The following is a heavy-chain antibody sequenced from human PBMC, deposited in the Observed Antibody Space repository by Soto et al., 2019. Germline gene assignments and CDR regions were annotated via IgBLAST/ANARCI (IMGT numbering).Heavy chain of an antibody. CDR2: IYYSGST. V-gene: IGHV4-59*01. CDR3: ARDRGGITVSSKPLGEWFDP. J-gene: IGHJ5*02. CDR1: GGSISSYY. D-gene: IGHD3-16*01. Sequence: PSETLSLTCTVSGGSISSYYWSWIRQPPGKGLEWIGYIYYSGSTSYNPSLKSRATISVDTPKNQFSLKLTSVTAADTAVYYCARDRGGITVSSKPLGEWFDPWGQGTLVTVSS.